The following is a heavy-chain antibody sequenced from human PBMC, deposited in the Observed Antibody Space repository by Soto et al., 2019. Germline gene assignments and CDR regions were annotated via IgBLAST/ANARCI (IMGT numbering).Heavy chain of an antibody. Sequence: GGSLRLSCAASGFTFSSYSMNWVRQAPGKGLEWVSYISSSSSTIYYADSVKGRFTISRDSAKNSLYLQMSSLRDEDTAVYYCARAEDSSWYFDYWGQGTLVTVSS. V-gene: IGHV3-48*02. CDR3: ARAEDSSWYFDY. CDR1: GFTFSSYS. D-gene: IGHD6-13*01. CDR2: ISSSSSTI. J-gene: IGHJ4*02.